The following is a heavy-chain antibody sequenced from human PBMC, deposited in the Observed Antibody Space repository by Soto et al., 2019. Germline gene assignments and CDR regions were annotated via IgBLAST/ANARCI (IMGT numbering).Heavy chain of an antibody. V-gene: IGHV3-33*08. CDR1: GFTFSSYG. CDR3: ARAPVPAAAYYGMDV. Sequence: GGSLRLSCAASGFTFSSYGMHWVRQAPGKGLEWVAVIWYDGSNKYYADSVKGRFTISRDNSKNTLYLQMNSLRAEDTAVYYCARAPVPAAAYYGMDVWGQGTTVTVSS. D-gene: IGHD2-2*01. J-gene: IGHJ6*02. CDR2: IWYDGSNK.